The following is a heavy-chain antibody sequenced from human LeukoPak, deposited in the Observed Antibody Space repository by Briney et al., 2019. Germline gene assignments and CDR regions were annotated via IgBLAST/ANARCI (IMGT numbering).Heavy chain of an antibody. CDR1: GGSISPYY. CDR3: ARGSNYYDSGKGWFDP. V-gene: IGHV4-59*12. D-gene: IGHD3-10*01. Sequence: PSETLSLTCTVSGGSISPYYWTWIRQPPGKALEWIGYIYHSGSTNYNPSLKSRVTISVDTSKNQFSLKLSSVTAADTAVYYCARGSNYYDSGKGWFDPWGQGTLVTVSS. J-gene: IGHJ5*02. CDR2: IYHSGST.